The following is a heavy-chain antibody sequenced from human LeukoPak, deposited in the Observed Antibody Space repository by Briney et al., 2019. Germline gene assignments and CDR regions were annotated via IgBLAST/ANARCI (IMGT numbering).Heavy chain of an antibody. J-gene: IGHJ4*02. CDR1: GFTFSTYG. Sequence: GGSLRLSCAASGFTFSTYGMHWVRQAPGKGLEWVAVISYDGSIKYYADSVKGRFTISRDNSKNTLYLQMNSLRAEDTAMYHCARRGYYGSGSLINYFDYWGQGTLVTVSS. D-gene: IGHD3-10*01. CDR2: ISYDGSIK. CDR3: ARRGYYGSGSLINYFDY. V-gene: IGHV3-30*03.